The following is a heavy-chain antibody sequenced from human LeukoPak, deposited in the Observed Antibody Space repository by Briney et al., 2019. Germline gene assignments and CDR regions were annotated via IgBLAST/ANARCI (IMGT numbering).Heavy chain of an antibody. CDR1: GGTFSSYA. Sequence: SVKVSCXASGGTFSSYAISWVRQAPGQGLEWMGRIIPIFGTANYAQKFQGRVTITTDESTSTAYMELSSLRSEDTAVYYCARENLWQGYDILTGYFGNNWFDPWGQGTLVTVSS. CDR2: IIPIFGTA. D-gene: IGHD3-9*01. V-gene: IGHV1-69*05. CDR3: ARENLWQGYDILTGYFGNNWFDP. J-gene: IGHJ5*02.